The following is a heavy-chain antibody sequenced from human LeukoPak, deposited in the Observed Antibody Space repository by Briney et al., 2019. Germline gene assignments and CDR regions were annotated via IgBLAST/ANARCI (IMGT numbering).Heavy chain of an antibody. J-gene: IGHJ4*02. D-gene: IGHD3-22*01. Sequence: ASVKVSCKASGYTFTGYYIHWVRQAPGQGLEWMGWINPNSGGTNYAQNFQGRVTMTRDTSISTAYMELSSLRSDDTAVYFCARDWGSSGYYYWGQGTQVTVSS. V-gene: IGHV1-2*02. CDR3: ARDWGSSGYYY. CDR2: INPNSGGT. CDR1: GYTFTGYY.